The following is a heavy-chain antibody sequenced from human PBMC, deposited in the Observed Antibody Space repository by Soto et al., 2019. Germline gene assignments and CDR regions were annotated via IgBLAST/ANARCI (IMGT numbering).Heavy chain of an antibody. V-gene: IGHV1-18*01. D-gene: IGHD2-2*01. Sequence: ASVKVSCKASGYTFTSYGISWVRQAPGQGLEWMGWISAYNGNTNYAQKLQGRVTMTTDTSTSTAYMELRSLRSDDTAVYYCARDCSSTSCYFGFDPWGQGTLVTVSS. CDR3: ARDCSSTSCYFGFDP. CDR2: ISAYNGNT. CDR1: GYTFTSYG. J-gene: IGHJ5*02.